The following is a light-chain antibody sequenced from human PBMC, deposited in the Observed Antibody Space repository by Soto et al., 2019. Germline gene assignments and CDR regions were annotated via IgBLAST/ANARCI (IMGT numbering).Light chain of an antibody. V-gene: IGLV4-60*02. CDR1: SGHSSYI. CDR2: LEGSGSY. CDR3: ETWDSNAQNGV. Sequence: QLVLTQSSSASASLGSSVKLTCTLSSGHSSYIIAWHQQQPGKAPRYLMKLEGSGSYNKGSGVPDRFSGSSSGADRYLTISNPQFEDEADYYSETWDSNAQNGVFGGGTKLTVL. J-gene: IGLJ3*02.